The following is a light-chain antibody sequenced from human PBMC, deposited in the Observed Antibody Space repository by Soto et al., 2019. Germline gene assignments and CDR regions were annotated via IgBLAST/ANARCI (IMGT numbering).Light chain of an antibody. J-gene: IGLJ2*01. CDR3: CSYAGSSTPVV. Sequence: QSVLTQPASVSGSPGQSITISCTGTSSDVGSYNLVSWYQQHPGKAPKLMIYEVSKRPSGVSNRFSGSKSVNTASLTISGLQAEDEGDYYCCSYAGSSTPVVFGGGTKLTVL. CDR2: EVS. CDR1: SSDVGSYNL. V-gene: IGLV2-23*02.